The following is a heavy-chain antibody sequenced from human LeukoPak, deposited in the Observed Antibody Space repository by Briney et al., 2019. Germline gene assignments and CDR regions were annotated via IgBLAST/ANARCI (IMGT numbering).Heavy chain of an antibody. D-gene: IGHD6-19*01. Sequence: SETLSLTCTVSGGSISSSSYYWGWIRQPPGKGLEWIGSIYYSGSTYYNPSLKSRVTISVDTSKNQFSLKLSSVTAADTAVYYCARKSGWYYYYYGMDVWGQGTTVTVSS. CDR2: IYYSGST. V-gene: IGHV4-39*07. CDR3: ARKSGWYYYYYGMDV. J-gene: IGHJ6*02. CDR1: GGSISSSSYY.